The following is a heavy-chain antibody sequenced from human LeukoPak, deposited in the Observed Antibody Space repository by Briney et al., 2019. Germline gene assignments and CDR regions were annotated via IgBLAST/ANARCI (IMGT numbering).Heavy chain of an antibody. CDR3: ARPSLATSWYNDFDL. CDR1: GFTFSDYY. D-gene: IGHD6-13*01. J-gene: IGHJ3*01. CDR2: ISSSGSTK. Sequence: GGSLRLSCAASGFTFSDYYMSWIRQAPGKGLEWISYISSSGSTKYYADSVRGRFTISRDNAKKSLYLKMHSLRAEDAAVYSCARPSLATSWYNDFDLWGQGTMVTVSS. V-gene: IGHV3-11*01.